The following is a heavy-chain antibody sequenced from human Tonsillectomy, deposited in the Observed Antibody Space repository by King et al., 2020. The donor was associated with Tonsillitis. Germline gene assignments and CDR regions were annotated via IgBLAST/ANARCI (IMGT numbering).Heavy chain of an antibody. J-gene: IGHJ4*02. V-gene: IGHV1-18*01. CDR1: GYNFTSYG. Sequence: VQSGAEVKKPGASVKVSCKASGYNFTSYGISWVRQAPGQGLEWMGWISAYSGKTKSAQRFQGRVTMTTETSPSTAYMELRSLRSDDTAVYYCARDDYYSSSAGWADWGGGTLVTVPS. D-gene: IGHD6-6*01. CDR2: ISAYSGKT. CDR3: ARDDYYSSSAGWAD.